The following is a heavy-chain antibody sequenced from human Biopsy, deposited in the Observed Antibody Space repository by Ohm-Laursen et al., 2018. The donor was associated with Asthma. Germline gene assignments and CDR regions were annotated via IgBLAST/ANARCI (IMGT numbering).Heavy chain of an antibody. CDR1: GYSLTDLS. CDR2: HDHEVGGT. V-gene: IGHV1-24*01. Sequence: GASVKASCKISGYSLTDLSMHWVRQAPGQGLEWMGGHDHEVGGTVNARRFQGRVTMTEDTSTDTAYMELSSLSSDDTAVYYCASDFPKDYVRYNFQFWGQGTLVTVSS. J-gene: IGHJ4*02. CDR3: ASDFPKDYVRYNFQF. D-gene: IGHD4-17*01.